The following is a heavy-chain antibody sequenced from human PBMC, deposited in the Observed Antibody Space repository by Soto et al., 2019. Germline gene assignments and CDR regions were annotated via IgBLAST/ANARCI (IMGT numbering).Heavy chain of an antibody. D-gene: IGHD2-21*02. V-gene: IGHV3-30*18. Sequence: GGSLRLSCAASGFTFSSYGMHWVRQAPGKGLEWVAVISYDGSNKYYADSVKGRSTTSRDNSKNTLYLQMNSLRAEDTAVYYCAKLHGGNSAAFDIWGQGTMVTVSS. CDR1: GFTFSSYG. J-gene: IGHJ3*02. CDR2: ISYDGSNK. CDR3: AKLHGGNSAAFDI.